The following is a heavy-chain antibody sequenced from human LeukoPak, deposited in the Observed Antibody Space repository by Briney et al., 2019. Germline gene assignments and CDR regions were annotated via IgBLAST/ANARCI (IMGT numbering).Heavy chain of an antibody. J-gene: IGHJ3*02. CDR1: GGTFSSYA. CDR2: IIPIFGTA. CDR3: ARDLGVYYHDSSGYYSGTKDAFDI. Sequence: GASVKVSCKASGGTFSSYAISWVRQAPGQGLEWMGGIIPIFGTANYAQKFQGRVTITADESTSTAYMELSSLRSEDTAVYYCARDLGVYYHDSSGYYSGTKDAFDIWGQGTMVTVSS. V-gene: IGHV1-69*13. D-gene: IGHD3-22*01.